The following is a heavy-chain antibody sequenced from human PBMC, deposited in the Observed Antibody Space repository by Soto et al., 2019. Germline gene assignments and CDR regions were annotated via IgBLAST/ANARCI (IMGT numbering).Heavy chain of an antibody. CDR2: VNPENCYT. J-gene: IGHJ5*01. CDR1: GYSFTSFG. V-gene: IGHV5-10-1*01. Sequence: PGGSLRLSCLSSGYSFTSFGMAWVRQMPGRGLEYIGRVNPENCYTSYGPSFQGHVSLSFDRSRATAYMQWNGLKASDSGIYYCARGPSSSASFAFWFDSWGQGTLVTVSS. D-gene: IGHD6-13*01. CDR3: ARGPSSSASFAFWFDS.